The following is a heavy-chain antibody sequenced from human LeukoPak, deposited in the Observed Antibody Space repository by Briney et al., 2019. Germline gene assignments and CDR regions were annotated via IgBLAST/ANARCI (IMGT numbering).Heavy chain of an antibody. Sequence: TASETLSLTCTVSGYSVSSSYYWGWIRQPPGKGLEWIGSIYHSGSTYYNPSLKSRVTISVDTSKNQFSLKLSSVTAADTAVYYCARDSPMIAIQPDTYYDTWGQGTLVTVSS. CDR3: ARDSPMIAIQPDTYYDT. CDR1: GYSVSSSYY. CDR2: IYHSGST. J-gene: IGHJ4*02. V-gene: IGHV4-38-2*02. D-gene: IGHD3-9*01.